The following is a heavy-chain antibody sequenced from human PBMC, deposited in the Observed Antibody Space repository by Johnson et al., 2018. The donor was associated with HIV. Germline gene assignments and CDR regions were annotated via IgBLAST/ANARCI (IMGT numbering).Heavy chain of an antibody. Sequence: VQLVESGGGLVQPGGSMRLSCAASGFTFSSYAMSWVRQAPGKGLEWVANINQDGSEKYYVDSVKGRFTISRDNAKNSLYLQMNSLRAEDTAVYYCAREASLYAFDIWGQGTMVTVSS. CDR1: GFTFSSYA. D-gene: IGHD5/OR15-5a*01. J-gene: IGHJ3*02. V-gene: IGHV3-7*01. CDR2: INQDGSEK. CDR3: AREASLYAFDI.